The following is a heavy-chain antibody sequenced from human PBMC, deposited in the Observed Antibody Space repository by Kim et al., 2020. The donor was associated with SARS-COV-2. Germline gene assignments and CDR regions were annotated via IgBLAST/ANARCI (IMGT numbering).Heavy chain of an antibody. J-gene: IGHJ5*02. CDR3: AXXXGSXXWGGXXYNXXXP. D-gene: IGHD2-15*01. V-gene: IGHV1-18*01. CDR2: IXXYNGXX. Sequence: ASVKVSCKASGYTFTSYGISWVRQAPGQGLEXXGWIXXYNGXXNYAQKLQGRVTXXXDTXXSTAXXELXXXRSXXTAVXYCAXXXGSXXWGGXXYNXXXPWXXXTLVXVSS. CDR1: GYTFTSYG.